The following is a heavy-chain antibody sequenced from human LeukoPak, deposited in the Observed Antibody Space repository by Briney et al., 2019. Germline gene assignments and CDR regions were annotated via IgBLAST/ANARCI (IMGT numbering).Heavy chain of an antibody. V-gene: IGHV3-48*04. D-gene: IGHD6-19*01. Sequence: GGSLRLSCAASGFTFSSYGLNWARQAPGRGLEWVSYISSSGTTIQYADSVEGRFTISRDNAKNSLYLQTNSLRAEDTAVYYCARVTAVAAPWVYWGQGTQVTVSS. CDR1: GFTFSSYG. CDR2: ISSSGTTI. CDR3: ARVTAVAAPWVY. J-gene: IGHJ4*02.